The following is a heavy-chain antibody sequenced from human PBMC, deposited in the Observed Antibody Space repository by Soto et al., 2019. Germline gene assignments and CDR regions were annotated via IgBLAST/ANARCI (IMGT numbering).Heavy chain of an antibody. CDR3: ARGGAGIAGWFDP. J-gene: IGHJ5*02. CDR2: MYHRGST. Sequence: SETLSLTCTVSGGSISSYYWSWVRQTPGKGLEWIGDMYHRGSTNYNPSLKSRVTISVDKSKNQFSLKLSSVTAADTAVYYCARGGAGIAGWFDPWGQGTLVTVSS. D-gene: IGHD6-19*01. CDR1: GGSISSYY. V-gene: IGHV4-4*02.